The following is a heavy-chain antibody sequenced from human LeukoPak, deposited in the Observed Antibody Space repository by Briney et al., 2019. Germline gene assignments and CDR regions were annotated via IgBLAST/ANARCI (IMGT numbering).Heavy chain of an antibody. D-gene: IGHD2-15*01. CDR1: GGTFNNYI. J-gene: IGHJ6*02. Sequence: SVKVSCTASGGTFNNYIINWVRQAPGQGLEWMGGIIPIFGTANYTQKFQGRVTITADESTSTAYMELSSLRSEDSAVYSCARGDFVVVVGARDYHGMDVWGQGTTVTVSS. CDR3: ARGDFVVVVGARDYHGMDV. V-gene: IGHV1-69*13. CDR2: IIPIFGTA.